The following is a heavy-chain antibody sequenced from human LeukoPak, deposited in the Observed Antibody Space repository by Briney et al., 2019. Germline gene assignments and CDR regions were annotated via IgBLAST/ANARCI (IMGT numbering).Heavy chain of an antibody. V-gene: IGHV3-15*01. CDR3: TTDPARGRELHFDY. CDR2: IKSKTDGGTT. Sequence: GGSLRLSCAASGFTFSNAWMSRVRQAPGKGLEWVGRIKSKTDGGTTDYAAPVKGRFTISRDDSKNTLYLQMNSLKTEDTAVYYCTTDPARGRELHFDYWGQGTLVTVSS. J-gene: IGHJ4*02. CDR1: GFTFSNAW. D-gene: IGHD1-26*01.